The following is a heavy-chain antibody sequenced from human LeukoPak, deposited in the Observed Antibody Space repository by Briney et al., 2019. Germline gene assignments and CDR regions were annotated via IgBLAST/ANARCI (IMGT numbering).Heavy chain of an antibody. CDR1: GYSFIDYW. CDR2: IYPGGSRT. J-gene: IGHJ5*02. D-gene: IGHD4-11*01. CDR3: ACRMFASNWFQP. V-gene: IGHV5-51*01. Sequence: GESLKISCQGSGYSFIDYWIGWVRQMPGKGLERMAVIYPGGSRTRYNPSFQGQVTISADKSINTAYLEWNSLKASDTALYYCACRMFASNWFQPWGQGTLVTVSS.